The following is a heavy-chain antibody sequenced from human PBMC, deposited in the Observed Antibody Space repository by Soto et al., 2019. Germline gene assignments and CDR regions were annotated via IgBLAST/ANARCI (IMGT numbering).Heavy chain of an antibody. J-gene: IGHJ5*02. CDR3: ARIASSTRRSVDP. Sequence: SVKVSCKASGGTFSSYAISWVRQAPGQGLEWMGGIIPIFGTANYAQKFQGRVTITADESTSTAYMELSSLRSEDTAVYYCARIASSTRRSVDPWGQGTLVTVSS. CDR2: IIPIFGTA. D-gene: IGHD2-2*01. CDR1: GGTFSSYA. V-gene: IGHV1-69*13.